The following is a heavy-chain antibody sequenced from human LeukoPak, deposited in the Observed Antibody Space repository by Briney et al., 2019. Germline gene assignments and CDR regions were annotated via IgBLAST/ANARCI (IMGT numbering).Heavy chain of an antibody. CDR1: RYTFTSYR. CDR2: ISAYNGNT. Sequence: ASVKVSCKSSRYTFTSYRISWVRQAPGQGGDGMGWISAYNGNTNYAQKLQGRVTMTTDTSTSTAYMELRSLRSDDTAVYYCAREPPGGAVAGISCDYWGQGNLVTVSS. CDR3: AREPPGGAVAGISCDY. J-gene: IGHJ4*02. D-gene: IGHD6-19*01. V-gene: IGHV1-18*01.